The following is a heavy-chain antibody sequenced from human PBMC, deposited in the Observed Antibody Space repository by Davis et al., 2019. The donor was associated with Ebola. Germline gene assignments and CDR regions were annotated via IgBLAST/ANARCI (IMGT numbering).Heavy chain of an antibody. J-gene: IGHJ3*02. V-gene: IGHV4-59*01. CDR1: GDSISSYY. CDR2: IYYSGST. Sequence: SETLSLTCTVSGDSISSYYWSWIRQPPGKGLEWIGYIYYSGSTNYNPSLKSRVTISVDTSKNQFSLKLSSVTAADTAVYYCASLSPARGAFDIWGQGTMVTVSS. CDR3: ASLSPARGAFDI.